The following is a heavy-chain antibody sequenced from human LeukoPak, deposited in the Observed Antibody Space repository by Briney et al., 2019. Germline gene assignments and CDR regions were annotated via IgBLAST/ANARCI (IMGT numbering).Heavy chain of an antibody. CDR1: GDSVSSTSVA. J-gene: IGHJ5*02. CDR3: ARVTFLQFVGWFDL. V-gene: IGHV6-1*01. D-gene: IGHD5-24*01. CDR2: TYYRSKWYN. Sequence: SQTLSLTCAISGDSVSSTSVAWNWIRQSPSRGLEWLGRTYYRSKWYNDYAESVKSRITINPGTSRNQFSLQLNSVTPEDTAVYYCARVTFLQFVGWFDLWGQGTLVTVSS.